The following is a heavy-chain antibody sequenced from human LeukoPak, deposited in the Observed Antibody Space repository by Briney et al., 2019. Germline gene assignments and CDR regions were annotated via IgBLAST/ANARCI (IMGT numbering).Heavy chain of an antibody. V-gene: IGHV3-48*04. CDR1: GFTFSSYG. CDR2: ISSSGSTI. CDR3: ARDQRFAGFGESSY. J-gene: IGHJ4*02. D-gene: IGHD3-10*01. Sequence: PGRSLRLSCASSGFTFSSYGMHWVRQAPGKGLEWVSYISSSGSTIYYADSVKGRFTISRDNAKNSLYLQMNSLRAEDTAVYYCARDQRFAGFGESSYWGQGTLVTVSS.